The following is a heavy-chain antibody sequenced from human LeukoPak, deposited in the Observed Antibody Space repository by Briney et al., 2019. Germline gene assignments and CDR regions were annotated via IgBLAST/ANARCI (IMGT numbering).Heavy chain of an antibody. D-gene: IGHD5-24*01. CDR3: ARDIQLST. V-gene: IGHV3-23*01. J-gene: IGHJ3*01. CDR1: GFTFSVSA. CDR2: ISFSGESI. Sequence: PGGSLRLSCAASGFTFSVSAMTWVRQAPGKRLEWVSLISFSGESIYYADSVRGRFTISRDNSKDTLYLQMSSLRAEDTAIYYCARDIQLSTWGLGTMVTVSS.